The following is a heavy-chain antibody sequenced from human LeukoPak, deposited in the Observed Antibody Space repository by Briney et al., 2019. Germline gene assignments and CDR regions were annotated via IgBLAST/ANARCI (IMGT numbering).Heavy chain of an antibody. CDR1: GYNFGNSW. CDR3: ARKEYMDV. J-gene: IGHJ6*03. V-gene: IGHV5-51*01. CDR2: IYPGDSDT. Sequence: GESLKISCKGSGYNFGNSWIAWVRQMPGKGLEWMGIIYPGDSDTKYGPSFQGQVTISADKSISTAYLQWSNLKASDSAIYYCARKEYMDVWGEGTTVTVSS.